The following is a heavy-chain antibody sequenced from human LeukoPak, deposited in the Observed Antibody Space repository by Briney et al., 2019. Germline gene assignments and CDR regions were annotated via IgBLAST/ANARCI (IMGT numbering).Heavy chain of an antibody. V-gene: IGHV4-59*12. J-gene: IGHJ5*02. CDR3: ARDLKEAYYYDSSGYHGFDP. Sequence: SETLSLTCTVSGGCISSYYWSWIRQPPGKGLEWIGYIYYSGSTNYNPSLKSRVTISVDKSKNQFSLKLSSVTAADTAVYYCARDLKEAYYYDSSGYHGFDPWGQGTLVTVSS. D-gene: IGHD3-22*01. CDR1: GGCISSYY. CDR2: IYYSGST.